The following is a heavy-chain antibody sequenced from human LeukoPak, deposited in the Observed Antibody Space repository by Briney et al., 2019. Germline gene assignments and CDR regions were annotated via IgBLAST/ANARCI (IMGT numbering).Heavy chain of an antibody. Sequence: GGTLRLSCAASGFTFSSYAMHWVRQAPGRGLEWVAVIWYDGSNKNYADSVKGRFTISRDNSKNTLYLQMNSLRAEDTAVYYCARGNSDYDHDYWGQGTLVTVSS. V-gene: IGHV3-33*01. CDR1: GFTFSSYA. J-gene: IGHJ4*02. CDR3: ARGNSDYDHDY. CDR2: IWYDGSNK. D-gene: IGHD5-12*01.